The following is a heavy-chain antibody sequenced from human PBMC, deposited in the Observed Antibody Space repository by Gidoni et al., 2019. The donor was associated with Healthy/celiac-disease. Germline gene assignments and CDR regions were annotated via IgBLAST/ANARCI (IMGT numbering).Heavy chain of an antibody. CDR2: IKQDGSEK. J-gene: IGHJ6*02. V-gene: IGHV3-7*03. Sequence: GWVANIKQDGSEKYYVDSVKGRFTISRDNAKNSLYLQMNSLRAEDTAVYYCARGGDYTPPNYYYYGMDVWGQGTTVTVSS. D-gene: IGHD4-4*01. CDR3: ARGGDYTPPNYYYYGMDV.